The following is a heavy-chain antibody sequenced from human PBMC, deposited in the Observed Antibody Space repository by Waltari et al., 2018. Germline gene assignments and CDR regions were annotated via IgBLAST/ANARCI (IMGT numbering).Heavy chain of an antibody. V-gene: IGHV4-39*07. CDR2: IYYTENR. D-gene: IGHD3-10*01. Sequence: HLQLQVSGPGLVKPPETLSPTCTASGASIISPHFFWGWIRQSPGKGLEWIGTIYYTENRYYNPSLKSRLSISQDASKTQLSLKLNSATAADTAVYYCATTVPAGGSSFDYWTQGTLVTVSS. J-gene: IGHJ4*02. CDR1: GASIISPHFF. CDR3: ATTVPAGGSSFDY.